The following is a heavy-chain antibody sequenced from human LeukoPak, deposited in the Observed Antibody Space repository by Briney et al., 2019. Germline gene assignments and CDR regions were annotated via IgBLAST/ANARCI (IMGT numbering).Heavy chain of an antibody. CDR2: IRSKTYGGTT. Sequence: PGGSLRLSCTTSGFTFGDYAMSWVRQAPGKGLEWVGFIRSKTYGGTTEYAASVKGRFTISRDDSKTIAYLQMNSLKTEDTAVYYCTVGAMECWGQGVLVTVSS. D-gene: IGHD5-18*01. J-gene: IGHJ4*02. V-gene: IGHV3-49*04. CDR1: GFTFGDYA. CDR3: TVGAMEC.